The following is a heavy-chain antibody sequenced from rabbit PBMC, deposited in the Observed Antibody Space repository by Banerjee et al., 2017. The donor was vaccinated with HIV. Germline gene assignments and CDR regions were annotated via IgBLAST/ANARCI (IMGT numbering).Heavy chain of an antibody. CDR1: GFSFSSSYW. CDR3: ARDSGSSFSSYGMDL. J-gene: IGHJ6*01. D-gene: IGHD8-1*01. V-gene: IGHV1S45*01. CDR2: INTNTGST. Sequence: QEQLVESGGGLVKPGASLTLTCKASGFSFSSSYWMCWVRQAPGKGLEWIACINTNTGSTYYANWAKGRFTISKTSSTTVTLQMTSLTAADTATYFCARDSGSSFSSYGMDLWGPGTLVTVS.